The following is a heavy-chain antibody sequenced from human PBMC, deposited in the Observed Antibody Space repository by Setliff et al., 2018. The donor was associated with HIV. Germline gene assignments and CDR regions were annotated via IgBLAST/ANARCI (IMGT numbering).Heavy chain of an antibody. D-gene: IGHD5-12*01. Sequence: GESLKISCVASRFTFSSFGMHWVRQAPGKGLEWVAAISYDGNEKYYVDSVKGRFTISRDNSKNTLYLQMNSLRAEDTAVYYCARAPPAYGGYPYYFDSWGQGTLVTVSS. CDR2: ISYDGNEK. CDR1: RFTFSSFG. V-gene: IGHV3-30*03. CDR3: ARAPPAYGGYPYYFDS. J-gene: IGHJ4*02.